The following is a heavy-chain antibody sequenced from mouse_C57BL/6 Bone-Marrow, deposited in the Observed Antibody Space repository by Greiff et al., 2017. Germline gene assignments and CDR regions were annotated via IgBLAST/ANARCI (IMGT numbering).Heavy chain of an antibody. CDR1: GFTFSSYA. D-gene: IGHD1-1*01. CDR3: TRDGITTVVATRYFDV. J-gene: IGHJ1*03. Sequence: EVQGVESGEGLVKPGGSLKLSCAASGFTFSSYAMSWVRQTPEKRLEWVAYISSGGDYIYYADTVKGRFTISRDNARNPLYLQMSSLKSEDTAMYYCTRDGITTVVATRYFDVWGTGTTVTVSS. V-gene: IGHV5-9-1*02. CDR2: ISSGGDYI.